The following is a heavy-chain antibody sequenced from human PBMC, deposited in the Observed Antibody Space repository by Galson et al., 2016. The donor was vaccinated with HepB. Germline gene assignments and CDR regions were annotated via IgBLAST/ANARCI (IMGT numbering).Heavy chain of an antibody. CDR1: GYTFTGDY. CDR2: INPNSGDT. CDR3: AREGVRGETNYGMDV. D-gene: IGHD3-10*01. V-gene: IGHV1-2*04. J-gene: IGHJ6*02. Sequence: GYTFTGDYIHWVRQAPGQGVEWMGWINPNSGDTNYAQKFQDWVTMTRDTSISTAYMELRRLRSGDTAVYYCAREGVRGETNYGMDVWGQGTTVTVSS.